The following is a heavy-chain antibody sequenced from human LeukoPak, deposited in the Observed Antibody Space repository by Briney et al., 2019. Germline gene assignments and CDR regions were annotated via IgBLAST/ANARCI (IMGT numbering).Heavy chain of an antibody. CDR2: ISAYNGNT. CDR3: AREWELAFDY. J-gene: IGHJ4*02. V-gene: IGHV1-18*01. D-gene: IGHD1-26*01. Sequence: ASVNVSFKASGYTFTIYGISWVRQAPGQGLEWMGWISAYNGNTNYAQKLQGRVTMTTDTSTSTTYMELRSLRSDDTAVYYCAREWELAFDYWGQGTLVTVSS. CDR1: GYTFTIYG.